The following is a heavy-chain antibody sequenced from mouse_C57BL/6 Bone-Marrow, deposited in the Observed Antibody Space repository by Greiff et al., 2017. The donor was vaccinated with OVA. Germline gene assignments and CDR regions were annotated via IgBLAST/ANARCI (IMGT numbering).Heavy chain of an antibody. CDR3: ARDDHYYGSPFAY. Sequence: EVMLVESGGGLVKPGGSLKLSCAASGFTFSDYGMHWVRQAPEKGLEWVAYISSGSSTIYYADTVKGRFTISRDNAKNTLFLQMTSLRSEDTAMYYCARDDHYYGSPFAYWGHGTLVTVSA. J-gene: IGHJ3*01. V-gene: IGHV5-17*01. D-gene: IGHD1-1*01. CDR2: ISSGSSTI. CDR1: GFTFSDYG.